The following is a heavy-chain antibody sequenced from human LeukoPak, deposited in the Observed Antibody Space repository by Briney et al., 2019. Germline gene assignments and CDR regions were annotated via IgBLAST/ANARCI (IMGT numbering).Heavy chain of an antibody. J-gene: IGHJ3*02. CDR2: IYHSGST. Sequence: SETLSLTCAVSGGSISSGGYSWSWIRQPPGKGLEWIGYIYHSGSTYYNPSLKSRVTISGDRSKNQFSLKLSSVTAADTAVYYCARGQVGSGWYSSAFDIWGQGTMVTVSS. CDR1: GGSISSGGYS. CDR3: ARGQVGSGWYSSAFDI. D-gene: IGHD6-19*01. V-gene: IGHV4-30-2*01.